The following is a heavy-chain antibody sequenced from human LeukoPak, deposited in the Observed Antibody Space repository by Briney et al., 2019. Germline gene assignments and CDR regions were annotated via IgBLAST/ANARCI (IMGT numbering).Heavy chain of an antibody. J-gene: IGHJ6*03. V-gene: IGHV4-59*12. Sequence: PSETLSLTCTVSGGSISSYYWSWIRQPPGKGLEWIGYIYYSGSTNYNPSLKSRVTISVDTSKNQFSLKLSSVTAADTAVYYCARDERWSSSWYRYYYYYMDVWGKGTTVTVSS. CDR2: IYYSGST. CDR1: GGSISSYY. CDR3: ARDERWSSSWYRYYYYYMDV. D-gene: IGHD6-13*01.